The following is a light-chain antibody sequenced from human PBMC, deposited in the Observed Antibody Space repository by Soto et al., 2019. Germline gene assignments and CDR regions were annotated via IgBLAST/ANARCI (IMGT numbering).Light chain of an antibody. Sequence: EIVLTQSPGTLSLSPGERATLSCRASQSVSSSYLAWYQQKPGQAPRLLIYGASSRATGIPDRFSGSGSGTDFTLTISRLEPEDFAVYYCQQYGISWTFGQGTKVESK. CDR2: GAS. CDR3: QQYGISWT. J-gene: IGKJ1*01. CDR1: QSVSSSY. V-gene: IGKV3-20*01.